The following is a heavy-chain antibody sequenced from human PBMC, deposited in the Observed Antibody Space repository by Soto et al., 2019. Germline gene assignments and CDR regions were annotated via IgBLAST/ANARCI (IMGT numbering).Heavy chain of an antibody. Sequence: QVQLVQSGAEVKKPGSSVKVSCKASGGTFSSNTISWVRQAPGQGLEWMGRIIPMLGMAQNAQKFQGRVTLTADKSTSTAYMELSSLRSEDTAVYYCVRDGGDFGDANLHFWGQGTLVTVSS. CDR2: IIPMLGMA. J-gene: IGHJ4*02. D-gene: IGHD4-17*01. V-gene: IGHV1-69*08. CDR1: GGTFSSNT. CDR3: VRDGGDFGDANLHF.